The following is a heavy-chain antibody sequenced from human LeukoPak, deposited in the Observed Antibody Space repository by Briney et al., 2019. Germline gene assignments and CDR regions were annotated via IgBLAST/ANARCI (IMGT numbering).Heavy chain of an antibody. CDR2: INPNSGGT. J-gene: IGHJ4*02. CDR1: GYTFTGYY. Sequence: GASVKVSRKASGYTFTGYYIHWVRQAPGQGLEWMGWINPNSGGTNYAQKFQGRVTMTRDTSISTAYMELSRLRSDDTAVYYCARGADSGWYADYWGQGTLVTVSA. V-gene: IGHV1-2*02. CDR3: ARGADSGWYADY. D-gene: IGHD6-19*01.